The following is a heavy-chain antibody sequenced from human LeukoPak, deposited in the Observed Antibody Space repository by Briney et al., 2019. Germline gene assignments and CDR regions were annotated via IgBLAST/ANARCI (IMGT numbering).Heavy chain of an antibody. CDR1: GYTFTSYD. V-gene: IGHV1-8*01. J-gene: IGHJ4*02. CDR3: ARSGATVGGYYFDY. Sequence: ASVKVSCKASGYTFTSYDINWVRQATGQGLEWMGWMNPNSGSTGYAQKFQGRVTMTRNTSISTAYMELSSLRSEDTAVYYCARSGATVGGYYFDYWGQGTLVTVSS. D-gene: IGHD4-11*01. CDR2: MNPNSGST.